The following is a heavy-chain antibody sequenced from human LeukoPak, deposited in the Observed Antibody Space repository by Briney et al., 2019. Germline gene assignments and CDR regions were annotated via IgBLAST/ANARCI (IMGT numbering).Heavy chain of an antibody. V-gene: IGHV4-31*03. D-gene: IGHD3-22*01. CDR3: ARAGYDSSGYSTYYFDY. CDR2: IYYSGNA. Sequence: SETLSLTCTVSGGSISSSSYYWGWIRQPPGKGLEWIGYIYYSGNAYYNPSLKSRVTISVDTSKNQFSLKLSSVTAADTAVYYCARAGYDSSGYSTYYFDYWGQGTLVTVSS. CDR1: GGSISSSSYY. J-gene: IGHJ4*02.